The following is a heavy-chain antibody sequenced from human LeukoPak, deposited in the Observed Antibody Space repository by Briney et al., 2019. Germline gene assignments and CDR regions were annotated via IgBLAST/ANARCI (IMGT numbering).Heavy chain of an antibody. J-gene: IGHJ5*01. V-gene: IGHV3-9*01. Sequence: PGRSLRLSCAVSGFTFDDYAMHWVRQAPGKGLEWVSGINWNSGSIGYADSVKGRFTISRDNAKNTLYLQMKSLRAEDTAVYYCVRDWDHFDFDSWGLGTLVTVSS. CDR2: INWNSGSI. D-gene: IGHD3-9*01. CDR1: GFTFDDYA. CDR3: VRDWDHFDFDS.